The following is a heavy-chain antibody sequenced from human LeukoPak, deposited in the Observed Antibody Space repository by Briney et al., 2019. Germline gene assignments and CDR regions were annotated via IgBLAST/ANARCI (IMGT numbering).Heavy chain of an antibody. CDR2: IKQDGSEK. V-gene: IGHV3-7*01. J-gene: IGHJ4*02. Sequence: GGSLRLSCAASGFTFSSYWMSWVRQAPGKGLEWVANIKQDGSEKYYVDSVKGRFTISRDNAKNPLYLQMNSLRAEDTAVYYCARDQVLGYYGSGSYGDYWGQGTLVTVSS. CDR1: GFTFSSYW. CDR3: ARDQVLGYYGSGSYGDY. D-gene: IGHD3-10*01.